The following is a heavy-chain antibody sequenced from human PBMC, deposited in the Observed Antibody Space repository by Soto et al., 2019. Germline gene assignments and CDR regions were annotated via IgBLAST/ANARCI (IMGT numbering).Heavy chain of an antibody. V-gene: IGHV3-23*01. J-gene: IGHJ3*02. D-gene: IGHD2-21*02. CDR3: ARDGGGDSDDSFDI. CDR1: GFTFSSYA. CDR2: ISGSGGST. Sequence: GGSLRLSCADSGFTFSSYAMSLVRQAPGKGLEWVSAISGSGGSTYYADSVKGRFTISRDNSKNALSLQMNSLRAEDTAVYYCARDGGGDSDDSFDIWGQGTMGTVSS.